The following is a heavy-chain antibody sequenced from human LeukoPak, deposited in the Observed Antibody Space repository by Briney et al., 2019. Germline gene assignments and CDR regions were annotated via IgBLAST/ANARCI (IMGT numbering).Heavy chain of an antibody. Sequence: LAWGSLRLSCLASGFTFSSYEMNWVRQAPGKGLEGVSYISSSGSTIYYADSVKGRFTISRDNAKNSLYLQMNSLSAADKAVYYCAELGITMIGGVWGKGTTVTISS. CDR3: AELGITMIGGV. J-gene: IGHJ6*04. D-gene: IGHD3-10*02. CDR2: ISSSGSTI. V-gene: IGHV3-48*03. CDR1: GFTFSSYE.